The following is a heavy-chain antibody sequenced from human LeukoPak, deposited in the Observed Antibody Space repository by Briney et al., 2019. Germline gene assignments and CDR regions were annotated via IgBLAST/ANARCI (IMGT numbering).Heavy chain of an antibody. CDR3: AKTYSSNWYGGIDAFDI. D-gene: IGHD6-13*01. CDR1: GFTFSNYG. Sequence: PGGSLRLSCAASGFTFSNYGMSWVRQAPGKGLEWVSVISGSGGSTYHVDSVKGRFTISRDNSKNTLYLQMNSLRAEDTASYYCAKTYSSNWYGGIDAFDIWGQGTMVTVSS. J-gene: IGHJ3*02. CDR2: ISGSGGST. V-gene: IGHV3-23*01.